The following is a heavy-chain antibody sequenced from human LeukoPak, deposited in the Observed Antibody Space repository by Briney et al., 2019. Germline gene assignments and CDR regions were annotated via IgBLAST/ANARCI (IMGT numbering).Heavy chain of an antibody. V-gene: IGHV1-69*06. Sequence: ASVKVSCKASGGTFSSYAISWVRQAPGQGLEWMGGIIPIFGTANYAQKFQGRVTITADKSTSTAYMELSSLRSEDTAVYYCATTGSQYYDILTGYPNWFDPWGQGTLVTVSS. J-gene: IGHJ5*02. CDR1: GGTFSSYA. D-gene: IGHD3-9*01. CDR3: ATTGSQYYDILTGYPNWFDP. CDR2: IIPIFGTA.